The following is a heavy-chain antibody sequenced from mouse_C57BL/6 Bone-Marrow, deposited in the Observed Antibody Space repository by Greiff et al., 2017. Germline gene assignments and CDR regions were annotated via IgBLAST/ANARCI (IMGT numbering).Heavy chain of an antibody. CDR1: GYTFTNYW. J-gene: IGHJ4*01. Sequence: VQLQQPGAELVKPGASVKLSCKASGYTFTNYWMHWVKQRPGQGLEWIGMMHPNGGSPDYNEKFKSEATLSVDQSSSTAYMQLNSLTSEDSAVYYCAEGNYDYDGYYAMDYWGQGTSVTVSS. V-gene: IGHV1-64*01. D-gene: IGHD2-4*01. CDR3: AEGNYDYDGYYAMDY. CDR2: MHPNGGSP.